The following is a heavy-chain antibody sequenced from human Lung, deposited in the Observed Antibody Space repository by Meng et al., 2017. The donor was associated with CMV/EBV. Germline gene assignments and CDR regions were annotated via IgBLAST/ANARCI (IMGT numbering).Heavy chain of an antibody. J-gene: IGHJ4*02. V-gene: IGHV1-18*01. CDR1: AYIFTNYG. CDR2: TSAYSGNT. Sequence: ASLKESXKAAAYIFTNYGISWVRQAPGQGLEWMGWTSAYSGNTNFAQNLQGRVTMTTDTYTSTAYMQLRSLRSDDTTVYYCARNTIFGMVIIPWFDYWGQGTLVTVSS. D-gene: IGHD3-3*01. CDR3: ARNTIFGMVIIPWFDY.